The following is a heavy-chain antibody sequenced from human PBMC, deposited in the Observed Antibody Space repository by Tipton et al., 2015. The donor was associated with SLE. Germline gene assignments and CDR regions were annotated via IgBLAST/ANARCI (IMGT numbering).Heavy chain of an antibody. CDR2: VHSSGTT. CDR1: CGSISSYY. J-gene: IGHJ4*02. Sequence: TLSPTCTVSCGSISSYYCSWIRQPAGKGLVWIGRVHSSGTTLYNPSLNSRVTVSVDTSKNQFSMKLTSVIAADPAVYYCARTNGGGATFFDYWGQGVLVTVSS. D-gene: IGHD3-16*01. V-gene: IGHV4-4*07. CDR3: ARTNGGGATFFDY.